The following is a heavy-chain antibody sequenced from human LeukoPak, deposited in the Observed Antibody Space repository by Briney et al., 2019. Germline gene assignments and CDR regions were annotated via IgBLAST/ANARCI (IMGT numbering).Heavy chain of an antibody. J-gene: IGHJ4*02. CDR2: IYDSGTT. CDR1: GFTVSSNY. CDR3: AGRRSSGWYAY. Sequence: GGSLRLSCATSGFTVSSNYMSWVRQAPGKGLEWVSVIYDSGTTYYADSVKGRFHIFRDTSKNTVDLQMNSLRVEDTAVYYCAGRRSSGWYAYWGQGTLVTVSS. V-gene: IGHV3-53*01. D-gene: IGHD6-19*01.